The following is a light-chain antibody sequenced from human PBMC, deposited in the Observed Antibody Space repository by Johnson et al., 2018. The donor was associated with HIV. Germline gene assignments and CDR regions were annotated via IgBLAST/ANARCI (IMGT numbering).Light chain of an antibody. CDR3: GTWDSSLRVGF. V-gene: IGLV1-51*01. J-gene: IGLJ1*01. Sequence: QSVLTQPPSVSAAPGQKVTISCSGSSSDMGNNYVSWYQQLPGRAPKLLIYDNNKRPSGIPDRFSGSKSGTSATLGITGLQTGDEADDYCGTWDSSLRVGFVGTGTKVTVL. CDR2: DNN. CDR1: SSDMGNNY.